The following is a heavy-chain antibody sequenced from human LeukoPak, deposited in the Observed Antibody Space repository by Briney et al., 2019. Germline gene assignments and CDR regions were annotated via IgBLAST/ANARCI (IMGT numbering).Heavy chain of an antibody. J-gene: IGHJ4*02. Sequence: PGGSLRLSCVASGFSFSDYTMNWVRQAPGKGLEWVSAISDSGGSTYYADSVKGRFTISRDNSKNTLYLQMNSLRAEDTAVYYCAKVNYDILTGPDYWGQGTLVTVSS. CDR1: GFSFSDYT. V-gene: IGHV3-23*01. CDR3: AKVNYDILTGPDY. CDR2: ISDSGGST. D-gene: IGHD3-9*01.